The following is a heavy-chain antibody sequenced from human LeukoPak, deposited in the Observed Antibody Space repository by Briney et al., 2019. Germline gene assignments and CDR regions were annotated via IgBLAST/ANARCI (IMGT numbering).Heavy chain of an antibody. CDR3: AKDLEVRRVMSY. CDR2: ISDSGGRT. CDR1: ALTFNNYA. Sequence: GGSLRLSCAPSALTFNNYAMSWDRQAPGKGLGWVSTISDSGGRTYYADSVKGRITISRDNSKNTLYLQMNSLTAEDTAVYYCAKDLEVRRVMSYWGQGTLVTVSS. D-gene: IGHD3-10*01. V-gene: IGHV3-23*01. J-gene: IGHJ4*02.